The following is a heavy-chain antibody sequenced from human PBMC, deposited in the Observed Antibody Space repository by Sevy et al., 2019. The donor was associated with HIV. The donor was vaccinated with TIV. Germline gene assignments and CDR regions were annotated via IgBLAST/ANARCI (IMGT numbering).Heavy chain of an antibody. J-gene: IGHJ6*03. CDR2: IYTSGST. D-gene: IGHD4-17*01. Sequence: SETLSLTCTVSGGSISSYYWSWIRQPAGKGLEWIGRIYTSGSTNYNPSLKSRVTMSVDTSKNQFSLKLSSVTAADTAVYYCARDLKGYGVNYYYYMDVWGKGTTVTVSS. CDR1: GGSISSYY. V-gene: IGHV4-4*07. CDR3: ARDLKGYGVNYYYYMDV.